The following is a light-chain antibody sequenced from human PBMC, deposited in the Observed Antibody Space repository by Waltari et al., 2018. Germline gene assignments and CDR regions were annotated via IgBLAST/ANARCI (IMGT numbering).Light chain of an antibody. CDR2: DAS. J-gene: IGKJ3*01. CDR1: QSITNY. CDR3: LQTYSTLMFS. Sequence: TQSPSSLSASVGDRVTMTCRASQSITNYLSWYQHKLGEAPNLLVYDASTLVSGVPSRFNGSGSGTEFTLTISSLQPEDLATYYCLQTYSTLMFSFGPGTKVDL. V-gene: IGKV1-39*01.